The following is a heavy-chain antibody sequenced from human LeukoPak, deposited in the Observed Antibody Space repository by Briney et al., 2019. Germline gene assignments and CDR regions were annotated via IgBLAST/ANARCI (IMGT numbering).Heavy chain of an antibody. CDR2: ISSDGGTI. V-gene: IGHV3-23*01. CDR1: GFTFSRKT. Sequence: GGSLRLSCAASGFTFSRKTMNWVRQAPGKGLEWVSYISSDGGTIYYADSVKGRFTISRDNSKSTLYLQMNSLRAEDTAVYYCAKDKTSSWVIYDMDVWGQGTTVTVSS. D-gene: IGHD6-13*01. J-gene: IGHJ6*02. CDR3: AKDKTSSWVIYDMDV.